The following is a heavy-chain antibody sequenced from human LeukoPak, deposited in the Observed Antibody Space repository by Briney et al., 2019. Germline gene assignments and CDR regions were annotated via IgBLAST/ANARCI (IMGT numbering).Heavy chain of an antibody. J-gene: IGHJ5*02. Sequence: SETLSLTCAVSGVSVRSYNYWSWVRQPPGKSLEWLGEAYHSGSTIYNPSLESRITISMDTSKNQFSLRLTSVTAADTAVYYCARGSSSGSYHPLDPWGQGTLVTVSS. D-gene: IGHD3-10*01. CDR2: AYHSGST. CDR1: GVSVRSYNY. CDR3: ARGSSSGSYHPLDP. V-gene: IGHV4-4*02.